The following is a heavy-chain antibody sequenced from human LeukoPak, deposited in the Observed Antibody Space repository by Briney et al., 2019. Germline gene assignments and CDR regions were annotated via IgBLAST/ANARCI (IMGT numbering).Heavy chain of an antibody. D-gene: IGHD4-17*01. CDR1: GFTFSSYG. CDR2: ISYDGSNK. Sequence: GGSLRLSCAASGFTFSSYGMHWVRQVPGKGLEWVAVISYDGSNKYYADSVKGRFTISRDNSKNTLYLQMNSLRAEDTAVYYCTKIAGPTAYWGQGTLVTVSS. J-gene: IGHJ4*02. CDR3: TKIAGPTAY. V-gene: IGHV3-30*18.